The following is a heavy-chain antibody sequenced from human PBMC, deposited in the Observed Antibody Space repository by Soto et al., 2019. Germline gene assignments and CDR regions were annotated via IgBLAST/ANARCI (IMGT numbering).Heavy chain of an antibody. Sequence: PGGSLRLSCAASGFTFSSYAMSWVRQAPGKGLEWVSAISGSGGSTYYADSVKGRFTISRDNSKNTLYLQMNSLRAEDTAVYYCAKAKAYYDILTGYYNFDYWGQGTLVTVSS. CDR1: GFTFSSYA. CDR3: AKAKAYYDILTGYYNFDY. CDR2: ISGSGGST. J-gene: IGHJ4*02. D-gene: IGHD3-9*01. V-gene: IGHV3-23*01.